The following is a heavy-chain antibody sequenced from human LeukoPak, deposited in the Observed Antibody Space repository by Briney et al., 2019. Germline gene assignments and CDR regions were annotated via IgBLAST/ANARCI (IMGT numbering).Heavy chain of an antibody. CDR1: GYTFTSHY. D-gene: IGHD4-17*01. CDR2: INPSGGRA. Sequence: GASVKVSCKASGYTFTSHYMHWVRQAPGQGPEWMGIINPSGGRATYAQKFQGRVNMTTDTSTSTVYMELSSLRSEDTAVYYCARDRYGAHYYYYYLDVWGKGTTVTVSS. CDR3: ARDRYGAHYYYYYLDV. V-gene: IGHV1-46*01. J-gene: IGHJ6*03.